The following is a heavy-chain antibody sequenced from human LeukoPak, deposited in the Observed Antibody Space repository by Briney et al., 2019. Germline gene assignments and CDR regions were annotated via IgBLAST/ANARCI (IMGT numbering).Heavy chain of an antibody. CDR2: IYYSGST. J-gene: IGHJ5*02. V-gene: IGHV4-39*07. CDR3: ARASSESDYRT. CDR1: GGSISSSSYY. D-gene: IGHD4-11*01. Sequence: PSETLSLTCTVSGGSISSSSYYWGWIRQPPGKGREWIGSIYYSGSTYYNPSLKSRVTISVDTSKNQFSLKLSSVTAADTAVYYCARASSESDYRTWGQGTLVTVSS.